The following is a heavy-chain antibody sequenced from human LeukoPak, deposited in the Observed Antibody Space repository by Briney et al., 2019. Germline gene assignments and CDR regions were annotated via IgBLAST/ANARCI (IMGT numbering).Heavy chain of an antibody. CDR2: IFGSGGST. CDR1: GFTFSSYG. Sequence: GGTLRLSCAASGFTFSSYGMNWVRQAPGKGLEWVSAIFGSGGSTYYADSVKGRFTISRDNSKNTLYLQMNSLRAGDTAVYYCAKGRGPAAVAPDYWGQGTLVTVSS. D-gene: IGHD2-2*01. CDR3: AKGRGPAAVAPDY. J-gene: IGHJ4*02. V-gene: IGHV3-23*01.